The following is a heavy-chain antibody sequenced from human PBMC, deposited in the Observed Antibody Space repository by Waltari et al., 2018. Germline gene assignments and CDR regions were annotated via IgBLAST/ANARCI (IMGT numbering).Heavy chain of an antibody. D-gene: IGHD1-26*01. CDR2: IKADGSEQ. J-gene: IGHJ4*02. Sequence: EVQLVESGGGLVQPGGSLGPSRAGPAFTFESPWMTWVRQDPGKGPEWLANIKADGSEQYYADSVKGRFTISRDNAENSLYLQMDSLTLEDTAVYYCAGGPKWVNYWGQGTLVTVSS. V-gene: IGHV3-7*04. CDR1: AFTFESPW. CDR3: AGGPKWVNY.